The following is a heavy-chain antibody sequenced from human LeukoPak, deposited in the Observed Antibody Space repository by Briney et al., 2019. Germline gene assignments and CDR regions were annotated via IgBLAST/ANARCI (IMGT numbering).Heavy chain of an antibody. CDR1: GFTFSSYS. CDR2: ISSSSSTI. J-gene: IGHJ6*03. Sequence: QPGGSLRLSCAASGFTFSSYSMNWVRQAPGKGLEWVSYISSSSSTIYYADSVKGRFTISRDNAKNSLYLQMNSLRAEDTAVYYCARDKEVYYYDSSGYWDYYYMDVWGKGTTVTVSS. D-gene: IGHD3-22*01. V-gene: IGHV3-48*04. CDR3: ARDKEVYYYDSSGYWDYYYMDV.